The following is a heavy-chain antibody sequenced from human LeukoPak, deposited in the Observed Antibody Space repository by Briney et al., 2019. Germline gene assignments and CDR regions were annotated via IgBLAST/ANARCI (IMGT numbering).Heavy chain of an antibody. V-gene: IGHV3-23*01. CDR3: AKGHYLITMVRGADY. CDR2: ISGSGGST. CDR1: GFTFSSYG. D-gene: IGHD3-10*01. J-gene: IGHJ4*02. Sequence: GGSLRLSCAASGFTFSSYGMSWVRQAPGKGLEWVSAISGSGGSTYCADSVKGRFTISRDNSKNTLYLQMNSLRAEDTAVYYCAKGHYLITMVRGADYWGQGTLVTVSS.